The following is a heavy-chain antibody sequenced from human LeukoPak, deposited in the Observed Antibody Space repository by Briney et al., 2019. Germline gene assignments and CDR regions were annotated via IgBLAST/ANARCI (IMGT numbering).Heavy chain of an antibody. V-gene: IGHV3-23*01. CDR1: GFTFSSYG. CDR2: ISGSGGST. Sequence: GGSLRLSCAASGFTFSSYGMSWVRQAPGKGLEWVSAISGSGGSTYYADSVKGRFTISRDNSKNTLYLQMNSLRAEDTAVYYCAKDRRGDGSGSYYSVVDYWGQGTLVTVSS. CDR3: AKDRRGDGSGSYYSVVDY. D-gene: IGHD3-10*01. J-gene: IGHJ4*02.